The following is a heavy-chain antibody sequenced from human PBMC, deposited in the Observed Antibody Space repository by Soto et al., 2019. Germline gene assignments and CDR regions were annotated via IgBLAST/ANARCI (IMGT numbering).Heavy chain of an antibody. CDR3: VKDLALMGDY. CDR2: TTGGAGLT. CDR1: GFTLTSYA. Sequence: EVQLLESGGGLVQPGGSLRLSCTASGFTLTSYAINWVRQAPGKGLEWVSATTGGAGLTYYADSVKGRFSISRDNPRNTLYLQMDSLRAEDTGVYYCVKDLALMGDYWGQGAPVTVSS. J-gene: IGHJ4*02. V-gene: IGHV3-23*01. D-gene: IGHD3-16*01.